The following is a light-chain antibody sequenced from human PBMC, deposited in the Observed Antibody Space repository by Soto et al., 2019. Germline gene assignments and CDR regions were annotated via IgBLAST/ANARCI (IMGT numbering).Light chain of an antibody. CDR1: QSVNSNY. J-gene: IGKJ1*01. V-gene: IGKV3-20*01. CDR3: QQYDNSPRR. CDR2: GAS. Sequence: EIVLTQSPGTLSLSPGERATLSCRASQSVNSNYLAWYQQKPGQGPRLLMYGASSRATGIPDRFSGSGSGTDLTLTISRLEAEDFAVDYCQQYDNSPRRFGQGTKGEIK.